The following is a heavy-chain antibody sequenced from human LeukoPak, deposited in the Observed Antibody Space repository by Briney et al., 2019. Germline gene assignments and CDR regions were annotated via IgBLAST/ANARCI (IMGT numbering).Heavy chain of an antibody. CDR2: NSGSGGST. V-gene: IGHV3-23*01. J-gene: IGHJ3*02. D-gene: IGHD3-9*01. CDR1: GFTFSSYA. CDR3: AKHIIVTPDAFDI. Sequence: PGGSLRLSCAASGFTFSSYAMSWVRQAPGKGLEWVSGNSGSGGSTYYADSVKGRFTISRDNSKNTLYLQMNSLRAEDTAVYYCAKHIIVTPDAFDIWGQGTMVTVSS.